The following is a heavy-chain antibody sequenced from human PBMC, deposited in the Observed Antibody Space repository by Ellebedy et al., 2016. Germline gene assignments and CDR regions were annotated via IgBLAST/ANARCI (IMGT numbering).Heavy chain of an antibody. J-gene: IGHJ6*02. D-gene: IGHD5-18*01. V-gene: IGHV3-7*01. CDR2: IKEDGSEK. CDR1: GSTLSRYW. Sequence: GGSLRLSCAASGSTLSRYWMSWVRQAPGKGLEWVANIKEDGSEKYYVDSVKGRFTISRDNAKDSLYLQMSSLRAEDTALYYCARDGYAYATDVWGQGTTVTVSS. CDR3: ARDGYAYATDV.